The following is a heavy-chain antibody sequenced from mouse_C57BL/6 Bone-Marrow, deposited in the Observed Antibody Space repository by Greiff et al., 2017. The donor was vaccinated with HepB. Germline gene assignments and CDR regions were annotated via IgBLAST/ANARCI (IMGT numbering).Heavy chain of an antibody. J-gene: IGHJ2*01. D-gene: IGHD2-10*01. CDR3: ARRGLPDFDY. CDR1: GFNIKDYY. CDR2: IDPEDSET. V-gene: IGHV14-2*01. Sequence: EVQLQQSGAELVKPGASVKLSCTASGFNIKDYYMHWVKQRTEQGLEWIGRIDPEDSETKYAPKFQGKATITADTSSNTAYLQLSSLTSEDTAVYYCARRGLPDFDYWGQGTTLTVSS.